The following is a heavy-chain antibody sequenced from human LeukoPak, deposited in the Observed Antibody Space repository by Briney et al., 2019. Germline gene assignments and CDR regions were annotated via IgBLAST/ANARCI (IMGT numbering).Heavy chain of an antibody. Sequence: ASVKVSCKASGYTFTDYGINWVRQAPGQGLEWMGWISAYNGNTIHAQNLQGRVTMTTDTSTNTAYMELRSLRSDDTAVYYCARDQGGSYPVGYFDYWGQGTLVTVSS. CDR3: ARDQGGSYPVGYFDY. CDR2: ISAYNGNT. V-gene: IGHV1-18*01. D-gene: IGHD1-26*01. CDR1: GYTFTDYG. J-gene: IGHJ4*02.